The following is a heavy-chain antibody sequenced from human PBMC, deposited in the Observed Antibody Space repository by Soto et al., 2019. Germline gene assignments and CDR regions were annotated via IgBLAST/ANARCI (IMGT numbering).Heavy chain of an antibody. D-gene: IGHD6-19*01. CDR3: ARFSSGRLGFDYYYDYGMDV. J-gene: IGHJ6*02. V-gene: IGHV1-69*13. CDR1: GYTFTSYY. CDR2: IIPIFGTA. Sequence: SVKVSCKASGYTFTSYYMHWVRQAPGQGLEWMGGIIPIFGTANYAQKFQGRVTITADESTSTAYMELSSLRSEDTAVYYCARFSSGRLGFDYYYDYGMDVWGQGTTVTVSS.